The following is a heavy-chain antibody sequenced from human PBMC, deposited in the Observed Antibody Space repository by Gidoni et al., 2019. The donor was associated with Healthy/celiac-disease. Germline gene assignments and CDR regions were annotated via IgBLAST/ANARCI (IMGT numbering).Heavy chain of an antibody. D-gene: IGHD2-2*01. J-gene: IGHJ6*02. CDR3: ARVQTNMRVRDIVVVPAAPSGGYYYYGMDV. CDR2: IIPIFGTA. V-gene: IGHV1-69*01. Sequence: QVQLVQSGAEVKKPGSSVTVSCKASGGTFSSYAISWVRQAPGQGLEWMGGIIPIFGTANYAQKFQGRVTITADESTSTAYMELSSLRSEDTAVYYCARVQTNMRVRDIVVVPAAPSGGYYYYGMDVWGQGTTVTVSS. CDR1: GGTFSSYA.